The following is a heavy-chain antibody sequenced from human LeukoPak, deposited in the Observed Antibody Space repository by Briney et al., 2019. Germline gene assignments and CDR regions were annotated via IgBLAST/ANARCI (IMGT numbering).Heavy chain of an antibody. Sequence: SVNLSCNRTAPGGAISYISWSSVPQTQGKRREWIGYIYYSGSTNYNPSLKSRATISVATSKNQFSLKLSSVTAAVTAVYYCAETSYDSSGVHWGQGTLVTVSS. CDR2: IYYSGST. J-gene: IGHJ4*02. V-gene: IGHV4-59*01. CDR3: AETSYDSSGVH. CDR1: GGAISYIS. D-gene: IGHD3-22*01.